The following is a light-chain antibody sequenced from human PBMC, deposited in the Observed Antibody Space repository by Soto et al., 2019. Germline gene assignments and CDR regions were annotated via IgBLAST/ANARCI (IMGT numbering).Light chain of an antibody. CDR3: CSYTSSINYV. CDR1: SSDFDIYKY. Sequence: QSALTQPASVSGSPGQSITISCTGTSSDFDIYKYVSWYQQHPGKAPKLMIYQVTNRPSGVSNRFSGSTSGNTASLTISGLQAEDEADYYCCSYTSSINYVFGTGTKLTV. J-gene: IGLJ1*01. CDR2: QVT. V-gene: IGLV2-14*01.